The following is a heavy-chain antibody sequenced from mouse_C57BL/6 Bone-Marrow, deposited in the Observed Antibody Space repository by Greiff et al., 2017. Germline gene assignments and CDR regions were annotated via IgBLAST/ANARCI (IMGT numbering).Heavy chain of an antibody. CDR1: GYTFTSYW. CDR3: ARNSYFDY. V-gene: IGHV1-61*01. Sequence: QVQLQQPGAELVRPGSSVKLSFKASGYTFTSYWMDWVKQRPGQGLEWIGNIYPSDSKTHYNQKFKDKATLTVDKSSSTAYMQLSNLTSEDSAVYNCARNSYFDYWGQGTTLTVSS. CDR2: IYPSDSKT. J-gene: IGHJ2*01.